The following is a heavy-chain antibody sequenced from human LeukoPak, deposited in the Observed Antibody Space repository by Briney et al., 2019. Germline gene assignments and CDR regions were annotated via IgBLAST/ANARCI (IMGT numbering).Heavy chain of an antibody. V-gene: IGHV4-4*07. J-gene: IGHJ6*02. CDR1: GGSISSYY. Sequence: SETLSLTCTVSGGSISSYYWSWIRQPAGKGLEWIGRIYTSGSTNYNPSLKSRVTMSVDTSKNQFSLKLSSVTAADTAVYYCARDPPRYYYGSGRGSPTGYYYYGMDVWGQGTTVTVSS. CDR2: IYTSGST. CDR3: ARDPPRYYYGSGRGSPTGYYYYGMDV. D-gene: IGHD3-10*01.